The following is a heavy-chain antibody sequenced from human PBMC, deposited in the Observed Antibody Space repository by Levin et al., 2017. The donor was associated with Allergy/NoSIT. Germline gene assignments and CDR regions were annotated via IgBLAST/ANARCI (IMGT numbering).Heavy chain of an antibody. CDR3: ARHLYGDPFDY. J-gene: IGHJ4*02. Sequence: PGGSLRLSCTVSGGSISSSSYYWGWIRQPPGKGLEWIGSIYYSGSTYYNPSLKSRVTISVDTSKNQFSLKLSSVTAADTAVYYCARHLYGDPFDYWGQGTLVTVSS. D-gene: IGHD4-17*01. V-gene: IGHV4-39*01. CDR2: IYYSGST. CDR1: GGSISSSSYY.